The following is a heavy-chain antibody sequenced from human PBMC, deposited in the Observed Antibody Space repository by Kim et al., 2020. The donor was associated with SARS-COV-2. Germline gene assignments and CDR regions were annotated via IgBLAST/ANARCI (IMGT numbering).Heavy chain of an antibody. V-gene: IGHV3-74*01. CDR1: GFSFSESW. Sequence: GESLRLSCAASGFSFSESWMHCVRQSPERGLLWVSRINSDATTIQYADSVRGRFTISRDNAKNTLYLQMNSLRAEDLAVYYCARGSGNVGFDYWGQG. CDR3: ARGSGNVGFDY. J-gene: IGHJ4*02. D-gene: IGHD1-26*01. CDR2: INSDATTI.